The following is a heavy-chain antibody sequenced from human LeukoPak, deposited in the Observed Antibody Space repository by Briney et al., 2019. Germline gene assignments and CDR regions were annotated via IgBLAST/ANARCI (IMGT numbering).Heavy chain of an antibody. J-gene: IGHJ3*02. D-gene: IGHD3-22*01. Sequence: SQTLSLTCTVSGGSISSGSYYWSWIRQPAGKGLEWIGRICTSGSTNYNPSLKSRVTISVDTSKNQFSLKLSSVTAADTAVYYCARALSTATDSSGYYLAFDIWGQGTMVTLSS. CDR1: GGSISSGSYY. CDR2: ICTSGST. CDR3: ARALSTATDSSGYYLAFDI. V-gene: IGHV4-61*02.